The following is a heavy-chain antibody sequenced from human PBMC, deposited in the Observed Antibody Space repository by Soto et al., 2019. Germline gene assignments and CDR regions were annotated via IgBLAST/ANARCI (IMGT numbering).Heavy chain of an antibody. CDR1: GYSFTTYW. CDR3: ARHSGSYDSSGRLAGKFDF. Sequence: PGESLKISCKGSGYSFTTYWIGWVRQMPGKGLEWMGIIFPGDSDTRYSPSFQGQITISADKSISTVYLQWSSLKASDTAIYYCARHSGSYDSSGRLAGKFDFWGQGTQVTVSS. D-gene: IGHD3-22*01. CDR2: IFPGDSDT. J-gene: IGHJ4*02. V-gene: IGHV5-51*01.